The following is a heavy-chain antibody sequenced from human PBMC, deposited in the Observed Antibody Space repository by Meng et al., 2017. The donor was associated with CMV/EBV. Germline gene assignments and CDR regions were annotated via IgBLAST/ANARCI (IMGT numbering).Heavy chain of an antibody. Sequence: HVQLPTWGGRRLKPSETLSRTCSVYGGSFSGYYWSWFRQPPGKGLEWIGEINHSGSTNYNPSLKSRVTISVDTSKNQFSLKLSSVTAADTAVYYCARGSRRLPRFNWFDPWGQGTLVTVSS. CDR3: ARGSRRLPRFNWFDP. CDR1: GGSFSGYY. V-gene: IGHV4-34*01. J-gene: IGHJ5*02. CDR2: INHSGST. D-gene: IGHD3-3*01.